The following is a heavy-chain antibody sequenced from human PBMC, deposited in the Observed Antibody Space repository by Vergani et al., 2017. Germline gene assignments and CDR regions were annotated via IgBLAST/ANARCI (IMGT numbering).Heavy chain of an antibody. D-gene: IGHD2-21*01. Sequence: QVQLQESGPGLVKPSQTLSLTCTVSGGSFSTGRQSWTWLRQSAGKGLEWVGRIYTSGSNNYNPTLRSRAIMQVDASKKQFSLKLTSVTAADTAVYYCARDGGEYDKDALDVWGQGTKGTVTS. CDR1: GGSFSTGRQS. J-gene: IGHJ3*01. V-gene: IGHV4-61*02. CDR2: IYTSGSN. CDR3: ARDGGEYDKDALDV.